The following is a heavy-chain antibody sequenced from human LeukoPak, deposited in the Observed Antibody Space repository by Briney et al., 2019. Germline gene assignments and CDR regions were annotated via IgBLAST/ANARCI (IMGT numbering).Heavy chain of an antibody. CDR3: ARERWLRNDNYYYYYMDV. Sequence: SETLSLTCAVYGGSFSGYYWSRIRQPPGKGLEWIGEINHSGSTNYNPSLKSLVTISVDTSKNQFSLQLNSVTPEDTVVYYCARERWLRNDNYYYYYMDVWGKGTTVTVSS. D-gene: IGHD5-12*01. CDR2: INHSGST. V-gene: IGHV4-34*01. J-gene: IGHJ6*03. CDR1: GGSFSGYY.